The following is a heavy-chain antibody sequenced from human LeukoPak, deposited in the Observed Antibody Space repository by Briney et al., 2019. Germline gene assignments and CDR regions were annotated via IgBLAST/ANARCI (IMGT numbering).Heavy chain of an antibody. CDR1: GGSFSGYY. D-gene: IGHD6-13*01. CDR3: ARGLRYSSSWYRP. J-gene: IGHJ5*02. CDR2: INHSGST. Sequence: PSETLSLTCAVYGGSFSGYYWSWIRQPPGKGLEWIGEINHSGSTNYNPSLKSRVTISVDTYKNQFSLKLSSVTAADTAVYYCARGLRYSSSWYRPWGQGTLVTVSS. V-gene: IGHV4-34*01.